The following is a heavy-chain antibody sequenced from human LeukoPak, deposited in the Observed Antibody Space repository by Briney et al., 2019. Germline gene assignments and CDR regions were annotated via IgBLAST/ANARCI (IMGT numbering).Heavy chain of an antibody. CDR3: ARGGYYYFDY. CDR2: IYYSGGT. Sequence: SGTLCLTCTVSGGSISSYDWSWVRQPPGKGLEWIWDIYYSGGTNYNPSLTSRVTISVDTSKNQFSLKLSSVTAADTAVYYCARGGYYYFDYWGQGTLVTVSS. J-gene: IGHJ4*02. V-gene: IGHV4-59*01. D-gene: IGHD3-22*01. CDR1: GGSISSYD.